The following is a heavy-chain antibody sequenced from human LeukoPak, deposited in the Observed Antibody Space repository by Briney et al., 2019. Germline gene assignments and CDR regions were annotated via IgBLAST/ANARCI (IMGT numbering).Heavy chain of an antibody. Sequence: ASVKVSCKASGYTFTSYDINWVRQAPGQGLEWMGWMNPNSGNTDYAQKFQGRVTMTRNTSITTAYMELSSLRSEDTAVYYCARGGYYGSHIDNWFDPWGQGTLVTVSS. J-gene: IGHJ5*02. CDR2: MNPNSGNT. CDR3: ARGGYYGSHIDNWFDP. D-gene: IGHD3-10*01. V-gene: IGHV1-8*01. CDR1: GYTFTSYD.